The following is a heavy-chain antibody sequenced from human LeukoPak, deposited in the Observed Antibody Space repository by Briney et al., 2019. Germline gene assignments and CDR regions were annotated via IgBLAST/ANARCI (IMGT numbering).Heavy chain of an antibody. CDR2: ITGSGDIT. D-gene: IGHD3-22*01. CDR1: GFSFSNYA. CDR3: AKDWYYYDTDRY. J-gene: IGHJ4*02. Sequence: GGSLRLSCAASGFSFSNYAMSWVRQAPGKGLEWVSAITGSGDITYNADSVKGRFTISTDNSKNTLYLQMNSLRAEDTAVYYCAKDWYYYDTDRYWGQGTLVTVSS. V-gene: IGHV3-23*01.